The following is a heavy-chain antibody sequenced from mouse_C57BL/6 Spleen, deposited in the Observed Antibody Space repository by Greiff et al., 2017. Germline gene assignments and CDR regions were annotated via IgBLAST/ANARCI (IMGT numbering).Heavy chain of an antibody. CDR3: ARSGYYYGSSQYYFDY. V-gene: IGHV1-82*01. D-gene: IGHD1-1*01. Sequence: QVQLQQSGPELVKPGASVKISCKASGYAFSSSWMNWVKQRPGKGLEWIGRIYPGDGDTNYNGKVKGKATLTADKSSSTAYMQLSSLTSEDSAVYFCARSGYYYGSSQYYFDYWGQGTTLTVSS. J-gene: IGHJ2*01. CDR1: GYAFSSSW. CDR2: IYPGDGDT.